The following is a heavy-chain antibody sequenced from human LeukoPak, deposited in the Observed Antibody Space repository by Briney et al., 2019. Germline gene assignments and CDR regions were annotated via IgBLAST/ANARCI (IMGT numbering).Heavy chain of an antibody. Sequence: PSETLSLTCTVSGGSISSYYWSWIRQPPGKGLEWIGYIYYSGSTNYNPSLKSRVTISVDTSKNQFSLKLSSVTAADTAVYYCARRDLRSDAVDIWGQGTMVTVSS. D-gene: IGHD5-24*01. J-gene: IGHJ3*02. V-gene: IGHV4-59*01. CDR2: IYYSGST. CDR3: ARRDLRSDAVDI. CDR1: GGSISSYY.